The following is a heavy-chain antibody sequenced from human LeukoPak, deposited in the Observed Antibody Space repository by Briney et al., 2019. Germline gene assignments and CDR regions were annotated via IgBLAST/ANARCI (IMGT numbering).Heavy chain of an antibody. J-gene: IGHJ4*02. CDR2: IYHSGST. V-gene: IGHV4-4*02. Sequence: SETLSLTCAVSGGSISSSDWWSWVRQPPGKGLEWIGEIYHSGSTNYNPSLKSRVTISVDKSKNQFSPNLSSVTAADTAVYYCARDRRYYDSSAYIRGFDYWGQGALVTVSS. D-gene: IGHD3-22*01. CDR1: GGSISSSDW. CDR3: ARDRRYYDSSAYIRGFDY.